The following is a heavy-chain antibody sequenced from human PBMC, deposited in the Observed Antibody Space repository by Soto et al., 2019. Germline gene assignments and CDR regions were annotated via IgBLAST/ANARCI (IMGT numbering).Heavy chain of an antibody. CDR3: ARTYYYDSSGYYAEVYYYGMDV. CDR1: GGSISSSNW. Sequence: PSETLSLTCAVSGGSISSSNWWSWVRQPPGKGLEWIGEIYHSGSTNYNPSLKSRVTISVDKSKNQFSLKLSSVTAADTAVYYCARTYYYDSSGYYAEVYYYGMDVWCQGTTVTVSS. J-gene: IGHJ6*02. V-gene: IGHV4-4*02. D-gene: IGHD3-22*01. CDR2: IYHSGST.